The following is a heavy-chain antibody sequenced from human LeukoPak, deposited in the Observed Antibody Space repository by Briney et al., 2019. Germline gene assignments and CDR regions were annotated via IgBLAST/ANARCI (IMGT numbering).Heavy chain of an antibody. CDR3: ARGREYNWNYVYYYMDV. Sequence: PSETLSLTCTVSGGSISSYYWSWIRQPPGKGLEWIGYIYYSGSTNYNPSLKSRVTISVDTSKNQFSLKLSPVTAADTAVYYCARGREYNWNYVYYYMDVWGKGTTVTVSS. V-gene: IGHV4-59*01. D-gene: IGHD1-7*01. J-gene: IGHJ6*03. CDR1: GGSISSYY. CDR2: IYYSGST.